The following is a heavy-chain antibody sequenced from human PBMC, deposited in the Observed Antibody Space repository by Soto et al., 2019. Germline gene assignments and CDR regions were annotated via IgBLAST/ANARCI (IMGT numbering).Heavy chain of an antibody. CDR2: INAGNGNT. CDR1: GYTFTSYA. CDR3: ARDPIQYCSSTSCFYYYYMDV. V-gene: IGHV1-3*01. D-gene: IGHD2-2*01. J-gene: IGHJ6*03. Sequence: ASVKVSCKASGYTFTSYAMHWVRQAPGQRLEWMGWINAGNGNTKYSQKFQGRVTITRDTSASTAYMELSSLRSEDTAVYYCARDPIQYCSSTSCFYYYYMDVWGKGTTVTVSS.